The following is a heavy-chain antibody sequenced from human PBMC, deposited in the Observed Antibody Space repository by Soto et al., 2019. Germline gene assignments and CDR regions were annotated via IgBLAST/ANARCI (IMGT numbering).Heavy chain of an antibody. CDR1: GYTFTSYA. V-gene: IGHV1-3*01. CDR2: INVGTGNT. D-gene: IGHD1-20*01. Sequence: QVQLVQSGAEVKKPGASVKVSCKASGYTFTSYAMHWVRQAPGPRLEWMGWINVGTGNTKYSQNFQGRVTITRDTSASTAYMELSCLRSEDTAVYYCARNAPGVTGNFDYWGQGTLVTVSS. CDR3: ARNAPGVTGNFDY. J-gene: IGHJ4*02.